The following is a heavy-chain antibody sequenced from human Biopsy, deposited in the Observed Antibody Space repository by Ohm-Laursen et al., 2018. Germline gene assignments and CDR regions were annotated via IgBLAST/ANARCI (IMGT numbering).Heavy chain of an antibody. CDR1: GGAISSSY. J-gene: IGHJ4*02. CDR3: AKQWSYYESFTQHYRGDFDY. D-gene: IGHD3-16*01. Sequence: TLSFTCSVSGGAISSSYWCWIRQPPGKGLEWIGYISYSGSTSYNPSLKSRVTISAVTSKNQLSLRPISLPAADTAVYFCAKQWSYYESFTQHYRGDFDYWGQGTLVIVSS. V-gene: IGHV4-59*08. CDR2: ISYSGST.